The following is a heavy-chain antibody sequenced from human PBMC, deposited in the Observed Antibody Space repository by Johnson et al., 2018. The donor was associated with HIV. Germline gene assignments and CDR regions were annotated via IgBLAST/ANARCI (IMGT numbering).Heavy chain of an antibody. V-gene: IGHV3-30*02. D-gene: IGHD1-26*01. CDR2: IRYDGTNK. Sequence: QVQLVESGGGVVQRGGSLRLSCVASGFTFSSYGMHWVRQAPGKGLEWVAFIRYDGTNKYYGDSVKGRFTVSRDNSKNPLYLQRNSLRIEDTAVYYCAKRYSGSLRDAFDIWGQGTMVTVSS. J-gene: IGHJ3*02. CDR3: AKRYSGSLRDAFDI. CDR1: GFTFSSYG.